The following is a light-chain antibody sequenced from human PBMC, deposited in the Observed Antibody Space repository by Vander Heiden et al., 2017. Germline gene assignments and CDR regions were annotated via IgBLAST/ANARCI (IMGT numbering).Light chain of an antibody. V-gene: IGKV3-11*01. CDR2: DAS. CDR1: QSVSSY. CDR3: QQCSNWPS. Sequence: ETVLTQSQATLSLSPGERATLSSRASQSVSSYLSWYQQKPGQAPRLLIYDASNRATGIPARFSGSGSGTDFPLTSSSLEPEDFAVYCRQQCSNWPSFGQGTKVEIK. J-gene: IGKJ1*01.